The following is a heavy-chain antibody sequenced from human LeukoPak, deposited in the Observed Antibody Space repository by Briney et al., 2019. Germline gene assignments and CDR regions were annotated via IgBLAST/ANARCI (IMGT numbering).Heavy chain of an antibody. CDR1: GFSFSTFA. D-gene: IGHD2-8*02. CDR3: ATYRQVLLPFES. J-gene: IGHJ4*02. Sequence: GGSLRLSCAASGFSFSTFAMIWVRQPPGKGLECVSSIFPSGGEIHYADSVRGRFTISRDNSKSTLSLQMNSLRVEDTAIYYCATYRQVLLPFESWGQGTLVTVSS. V-gene: IGHV3-23*01. CDR2: IFPSGGEI.